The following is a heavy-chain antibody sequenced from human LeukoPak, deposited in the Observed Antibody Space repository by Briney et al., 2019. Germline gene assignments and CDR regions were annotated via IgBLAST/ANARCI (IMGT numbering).Heavy chain of an antibody. J-gene: IGHJ4*02. CDR2: ISDSGTT. CDR1: GAPIRTYY. CDR3: TKGYYEPFDC. D-gene: IGHD3-22*01. Sequence: PSETLSLTCTVSGAPIRTYYWDWIRQAPGKGLEWIGCISDSGTTCYNPSLKSRVTISLDTSKNHFSLKLTSVTAADTAVYFCTKGYYEPFDCWGQGMMVTVSS. V-gene: IGHV4-59*01.